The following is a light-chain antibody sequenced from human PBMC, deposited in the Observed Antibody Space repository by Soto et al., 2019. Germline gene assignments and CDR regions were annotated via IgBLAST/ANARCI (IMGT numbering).Light chain of an antibody. CDR1: LPITTY. CDR3: QQRQNWPPLT. Sequence: DIQMTQSPSSLSASVGDRVTITCRASLPITTYLNWFQQKPGKAPKLLIYGASTLQTGVPSRFNGGGSGTDFTLTISSLQPEDFAVYYCQQRQNWPPLTFGGGTKVEIK. J-gene: IGKJ4*01. V-gene: IGKV1-39*01. CDR2: GAS.